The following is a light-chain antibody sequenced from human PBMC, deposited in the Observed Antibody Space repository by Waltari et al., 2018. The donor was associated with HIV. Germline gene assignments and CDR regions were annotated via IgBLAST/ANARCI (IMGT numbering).Light chain of an antibody. CDR1: DRASNT. CDR2: NDS. V-gene: IGLV3-21*01. J-gene: IGLJ2*01. CDR3: QVWDSSGDHVV. Sequence: FVLMKPPSDSLPPGQTARPASGVNDRASNTVHWYQCKPSQAPVLIVYNDSDRPSGIPERFSGSNFGNTATLTISGVEAGDEADYFCQVWDSSGDHVVFGGGTKLTVL.